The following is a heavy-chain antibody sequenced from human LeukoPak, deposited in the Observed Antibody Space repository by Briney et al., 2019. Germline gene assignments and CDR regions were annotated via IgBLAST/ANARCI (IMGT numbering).Heavy chain of an antibody. CDR2: IWYDGSNK. Sequence: GGSLRLSCAASGLTFSSFGMHWVRQAPGKGLEWVAVIWYDGSNKYYADSVKGRFTISRDNSKNTLYLQMNSLRAEDTAVYYCARNGASSWYLDYWGQGTLVTVSS. V-gene: IGHV3-33*01. D-gene: IGHD6-13*01. CDR3: ARNGASSWYLDY. CDR1: GLTFSSFG. J-gene: IGHJ4*02.